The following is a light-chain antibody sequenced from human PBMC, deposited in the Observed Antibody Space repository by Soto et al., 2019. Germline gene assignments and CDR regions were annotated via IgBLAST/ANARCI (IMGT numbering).Light chain of an antibody. CDR2: EGT. Sequence: QSALTQPASVSGSPGQSITISCTGTNSDVGSYNLVSWYQQHPGKAPKLMIYEGTKRPSGVSDRFSGSKSGNTASLTISGLQAEDEADYYCCSYAGSGTWVFGGGTKVTVL. CDR3: CSYAGSGTWV. CDR1: NSDVGSYNL. V-gene: IGLV2-23*01. J-gene: IGLJ3*02.